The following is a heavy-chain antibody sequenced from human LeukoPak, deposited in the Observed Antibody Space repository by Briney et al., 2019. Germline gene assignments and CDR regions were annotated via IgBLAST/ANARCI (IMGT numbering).Heavy chain of an antibody. J-gene: IGHJ5*02. CDR1: GYTFTSYG. V-gene: IGHV1-18*01. Sequence: ASVKVSCKASGYTFTSYGISWVQQAPGQGLEWMGWISAYNGNTNYAQKLQGRVTMTTDTSTSTAYMELRSLRSDDTAVYYCARYSSSWYWFDPWGQGTLVTVSS. CDR2: ISAYNGNT. CDR3: ARYSSSWYWFDP. D-gene: IGHD6-13*01.